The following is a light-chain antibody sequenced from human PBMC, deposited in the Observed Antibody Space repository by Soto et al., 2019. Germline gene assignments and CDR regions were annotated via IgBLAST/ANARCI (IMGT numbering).Light chain of an antibody. J-gene: IGKJ4*01. CDR3: LQLNSYPA. Sequence: DVQLTQSPSFLSAAVEDRVTITCRASQGISSYLAWYQQKPGKAPKLLIYAASTLQSGVPSRFSGSGSGTEFTLTISSLQPEDFATYYCLQLNSYPAFGGGTKVEIK. CDR2: AAS. CDR1: QGISSY. V-gene: IGKV1-9*01.